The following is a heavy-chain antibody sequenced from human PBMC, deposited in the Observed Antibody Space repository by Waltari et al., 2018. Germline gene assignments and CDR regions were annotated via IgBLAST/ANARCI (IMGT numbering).Heavy chain of an antibody. J-gene: IGHJ4*02. CDR3: ARVGYDILTGYSPFDY. CDR1: GFSFSSNY. Sequence: VQLVDSGGGLIQPGGSLRLSCAASGFSFSSNYMSSVLQAPWKGREWVSVIYSGGSTNDAESVKGRFNIARDNSKNTLYLKMNSLRAEDTAVYYWARVGYDILTGYSPFDYWGQGTLVTVSS. V-gene: IGHV3-53*01. D-gene: IGHD3-9*01. CDR2: IYSGGST.